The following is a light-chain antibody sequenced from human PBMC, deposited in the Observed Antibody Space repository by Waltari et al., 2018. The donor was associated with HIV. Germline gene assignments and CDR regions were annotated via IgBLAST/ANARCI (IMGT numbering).Light chain of an antibody. Sequence: DIQMTPSPSSLPASVGDRVPITCRTSQSNSSYLNWYQQKPGKPPKLLIYAASSLQSGVPSRFSGSGSGKDFTLNISSLQPEDFATYYCQQSYSTLWTFGQGTKVEIK. CDR1: QSNSSY. V-gene: IGKV1-39*01. CDR3: QQSYSTLWT. CDR2: AAS. J-gene: IGKJ1*01.